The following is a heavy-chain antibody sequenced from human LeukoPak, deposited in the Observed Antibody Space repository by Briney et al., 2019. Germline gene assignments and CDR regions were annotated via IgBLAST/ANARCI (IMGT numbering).Heavy chain of an antibody. J-gene: IGHJ5*02. V-gene: IGHV5-51*01. CDR1: GSSFTSYW. CDR3: ARPYCSSTSCYRESNWFDP. D-gene: IGHD2-2*02. Sequence: GESLKISCKGSGSSFTSYWIGWVRQLPGKGLEWMGIIYPGDSDTRYSPSFQGQVTISADKSISTAYLQWSSLKASDTAMYYCARPYCSSTSCYRESNWFDPWGQGTLVTVSS. CDR2: IYPGDSDT.